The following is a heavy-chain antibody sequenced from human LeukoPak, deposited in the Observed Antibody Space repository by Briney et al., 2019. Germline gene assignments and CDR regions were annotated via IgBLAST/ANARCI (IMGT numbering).Heavy chain of an antibody. CDR1: GFTLSIYR. Sequence: PGGSVSLSCAPSGFTLSIYRVQCARHAPGKGLVGVGVISYDGSNIHYADPVKGRFTISRDNSKNTLYLQKNSLRAEDAPVYYCAKDLYGLDLFDPWGQGTLVTVSS. J-gene: IGHJ5*02. V-gene: IGHV3-30*18. CDR3: AKDLYGLDLFDP. D-gene: IGHD2-8*01. CDR2: ISYDGSNI.